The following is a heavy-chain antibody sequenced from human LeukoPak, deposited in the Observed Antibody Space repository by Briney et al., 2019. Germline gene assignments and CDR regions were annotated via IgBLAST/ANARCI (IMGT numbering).Heavy chain of an antibody. J-gene: IGHJ4*02. V-gene: IGHV1-69*01. Sequence: SVKVSCKASGGTFSSYAISWVRQAPGQGLEWMGGIIPIFGTANYAQKFQGRVTITADESTSTAYMELSSLRSEDTAVYYCATHPRFGELPHFDYWGQGTLVTVSS. D-gene: IGHD3-10*01. CDR2: IIPIFGTA. CDR1: GGTFSSYA. CDR3: ATHPRFGELPHFDY.